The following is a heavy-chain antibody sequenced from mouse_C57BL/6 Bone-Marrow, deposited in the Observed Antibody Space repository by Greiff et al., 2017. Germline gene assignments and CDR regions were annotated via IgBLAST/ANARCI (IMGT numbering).Heavy chain of an antibody. Sequence: SGPELVKPGASVKIPCKASGYTFTDYNMDWLKQSHGKSLEWIGDINPNNGGTIYNQKFKGKATLTVDKSSSTAYMELRSLTSEDTAVYYCALDLSWFAYWGQGTLVTVSA. J-gene: IGHJ3*01. CDR2: INPNNGGT. CDR3: ALDLSWFAY. V-gene: IGHV1-18*01. CDR1: GYTFTDYN.